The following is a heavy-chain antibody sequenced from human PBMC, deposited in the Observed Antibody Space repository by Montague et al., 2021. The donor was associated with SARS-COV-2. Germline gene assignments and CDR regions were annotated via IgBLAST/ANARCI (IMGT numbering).Heavy chain of an antibody. V-gene: IGHV4-39*01. CDR2: FYYSGNT. D-gene: IGHD2-8*01. CDR1: GGYIRSSNDC. CDR3: ARGPKMYGELADY. Sequence: SETLSLTCTVSGGYIRSSNDCWGWIRQHPEKGLEWIANFYYSGNTYYNPSLKSRVTISVDTSNNQFSLKLSSVTAADTAVYYCARGPKMYGELADYWGQGTLVTVSS. J-gene: IGHJ4*02.